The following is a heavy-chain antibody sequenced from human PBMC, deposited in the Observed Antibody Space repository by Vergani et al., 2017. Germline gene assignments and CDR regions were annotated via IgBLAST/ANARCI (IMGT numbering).Heavy chain of an antibody. V-gene: IGHV4-30-4*08. CDR3: ARARTVVTGPDNWFDP. J-gene: IGHJ5*02. Sequence: QVQLQESGPGLVKPSQTLSLTCTVSGDSISSGGHYWTWIRQPPGKHLEWIGYIYYSGSTYYNPSLKSRPTISIDTSKNQFSLKLASVTAADTAVYYCARARTVVTGPDNWFDPWGQGTLVTVSS. CDR1: GDSISSGGHY. CDR2: IYYSGST. D-gene: IGHD4-23*01.